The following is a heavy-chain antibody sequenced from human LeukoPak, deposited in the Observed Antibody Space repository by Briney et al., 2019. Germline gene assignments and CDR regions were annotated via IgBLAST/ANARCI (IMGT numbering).Heavy chain of an antibody. CDR3: ARGPYSYDSSGAFDI. CDR1: GGLFSGYY. D-gene: IGHD3-22*01. Sequence: TSETLSLTCGVYGGLFSGYYRSWIRQPPGKGLEWIGEINHSGSTNYNPSLKSRVTISVDTSKNQFSLKLSSVTAADTAVYFCARGPYSYDSSGAFDIWGQGTMVTVSS. J-gene: IGHJ3*02. V-gene: IGHV4-34*01. CDR2: INHSGST.